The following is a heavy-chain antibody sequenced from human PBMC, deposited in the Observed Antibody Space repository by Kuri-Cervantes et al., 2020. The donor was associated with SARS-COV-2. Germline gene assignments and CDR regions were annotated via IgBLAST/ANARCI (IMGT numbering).Heavy chain of an antibody. CDR3: ARDGTIVVVPAAQGQGNWFDP. CDR1: GYTFTSYG. Sequence: ASVKVSCKASGYTFTSYGISWVRQAPGQGLGWMGIINPSGGSTSYAQKFQGRVTMTRDTSTSTVYMELSSLRSEDTAVYYCARDGTIVVVPAAQGQGNWFDPWGQGTLVTVSS. J-gene: IGHJ5*02. V-gene: IGHV1-46*01. D-gene: IGHD2-2*01. CDR2: INPSGGST.